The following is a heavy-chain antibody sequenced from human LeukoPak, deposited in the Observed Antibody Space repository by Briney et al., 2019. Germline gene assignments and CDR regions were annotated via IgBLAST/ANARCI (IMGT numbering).Heavy chain of an antibody. V-gene: IGHV3-21*01. J-gene: IGHJ6*03. Sequence: PGGSLRLSCAASGFTFSSYSMNWVRQAPGKGLEWVSAISSSSRHIYYADSVKGRFTISRDNAKNSLYLQMNSLRAEDTAVYYCARDEGYTYGNFHYYYMDVWGKGTTVTVSS. CDR2: ISSSSRHI. D-gene: IGHD5-18*01. CDR3: ARDEGYTYGNFHYYYMDV. CDR1: GFTFSSYS.